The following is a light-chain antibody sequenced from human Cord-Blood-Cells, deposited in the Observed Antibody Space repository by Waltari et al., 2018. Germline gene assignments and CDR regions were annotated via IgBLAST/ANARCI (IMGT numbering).Light chain of an antibody. J-gene: IGLJ2*01. CDR2: DVS. V-gene: IGLV2-14*01. Sequence: QSALTQPASVSGSPGQSITISCTGTSSDVGGYNYVSWYQQHPGKAPKLMIYDVSNRPSGVSNRLSGSTSGNTASLTISGLQAEDEADDYCSSYTSSSTDVVFGGGTKLTVL. CDR3: SSYTSSSTDVV. CDR1: SSDVGGYNY.